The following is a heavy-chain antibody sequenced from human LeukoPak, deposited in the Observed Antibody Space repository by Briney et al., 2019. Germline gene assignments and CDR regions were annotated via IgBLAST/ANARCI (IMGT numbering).Heavy chain of an antibody. J-gene: IGHJ4*02. V-gene: IGHV1-8*03. CDR2: MNPNSGNT. Sequence: ASVKVSCKASGYTFTSYDINWVRQATGQGLEWMGWMNPNSGNTGYAQKFQGRVTITRNTSISTAYMELSSLRSEDTAVYYCAIMEYSSSSEGTQFDYWGQGTLVTASS. CDR1: GYTFTSYD. CDR3: AIMEYSSSSEGTQFDY. D-gene: IGHD6-6*01.